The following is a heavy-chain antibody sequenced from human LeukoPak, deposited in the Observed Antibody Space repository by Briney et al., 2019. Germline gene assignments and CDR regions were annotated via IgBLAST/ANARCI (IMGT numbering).Heavy chain of an antibody. J-gene: IGHJ4*02. CDR3: ARVGGYSSSWDFDY. CDR2: ISSSSSTI. V-gene: IGHV3-48*01. D-gene: IGHD6-13*01. CDR1: GFTFSSYS. Sequence: GSLRLSCAASGFTFSSYSMNWVRQAPGKGLEWVSYISSSSSTIYYADSVKGRFTISRDNAKSSLYLQMNSLRAEDTAVYYCARVGGYSSSWDFDYWGQGTLVTVSS.